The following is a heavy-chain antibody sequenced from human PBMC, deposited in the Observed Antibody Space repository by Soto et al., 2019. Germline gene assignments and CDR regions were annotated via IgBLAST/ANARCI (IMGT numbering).Heavy chain of an antibody. D-gene: IGHD3-10*01. CDR3: ARGGLLWFGGYAFDI. J-gene: IGHJ3*02. CDR1: GDSISSRNW. CDR2: ISHVGNS. Sequence: SETLSLTCAVSGDSISSRNWWNWVRRPPGKGLEWIGQISHVGNSNYNPSLQSRLTISVDKSKNQFSLELRSVTAADTAVYYCARGGLLWFGGYAFDIWGQGTMVTVS. V-gene: IGHV4-4*02.